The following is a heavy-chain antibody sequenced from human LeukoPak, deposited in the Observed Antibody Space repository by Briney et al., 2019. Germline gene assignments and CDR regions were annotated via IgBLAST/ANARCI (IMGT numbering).Heavy chain of an antibody. Sequence: SSETLSLTCAVSGYSISSGYYWGWIRQPPGKGLEWIGSIYHSGSTYYNPSLKSRVTISVDTSKNQFSLKLSSVTAADTAVYYCARHWGVTTRPLDYWGQGTLVTVSS. CDR3: ARHWGVTTRPLDY. J-gene: IGHJ4*02. CDR1: GYSISSGYY. CDR2: IYHSGST. V-gene: IGHV4-38-2*01. D-gene: IGHD1-26*01.